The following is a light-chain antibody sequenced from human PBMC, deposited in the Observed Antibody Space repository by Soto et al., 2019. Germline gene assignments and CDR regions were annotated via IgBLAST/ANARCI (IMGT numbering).Light chain of an antibody. J-gene: IGLJ2*01. CDR1: SSDVGGYNY. CDR3: SSYTSISTVV. CDR2: DVS. V-gene: IGLV2-14*01. Sequence: QPASVSGSPGQSITISCTGTSSDVGGYNYVSWYQQHPGKAPKLMIYDVSNRPSGVSNRFSGSKSGNTASLTISGLQAEDEADYYCSSYTSISTVVFGGGTKLTVL.